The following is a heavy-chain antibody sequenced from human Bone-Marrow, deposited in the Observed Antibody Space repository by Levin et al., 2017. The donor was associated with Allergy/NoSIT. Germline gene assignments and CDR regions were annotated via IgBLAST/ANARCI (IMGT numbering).Heavy chain of an antibody. CDR2: INPSGGST. J-gene: IGHJ6*02. V-gene: IGHV1-46*01. D-gene: IGHD5-12*01. Sequence: AASVKVSCKASGYTFTSYYMHWVRQAPGQGLEWMGIINPSGGSTSYAQKFQGRVTMTRDTSTSTVYMELSSLRSEDTAVYYCARAAFSRKGYSGYDLYYGMDVWGQGTTVTVSS. CDR3: ARAAFSRKGYSGYDLYYGMDV. CDR1: GYTFTSYY.